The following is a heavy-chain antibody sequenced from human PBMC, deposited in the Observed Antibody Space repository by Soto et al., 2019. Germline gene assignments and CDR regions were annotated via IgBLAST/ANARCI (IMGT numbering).Heavy chain of an antibody. V-gene: IGHV1-18*01. CDR2: ISAYNGNT. CDR3: ARRRSIVGATTATYFDY. J-gene: IGHJ4*02. CDR1: GYTFTSYG. D-gene: IGHD1-26*01. Sequence: ASVKVSCKASGYTFTSYGISWVRQAPGQGLEWMGWISAYNGNTNYAQKLQGQVTISADKSISTAYLQWSSLKASDTAMYYCARRRSIVGATTATYFDYWGQGTLVTVSS.